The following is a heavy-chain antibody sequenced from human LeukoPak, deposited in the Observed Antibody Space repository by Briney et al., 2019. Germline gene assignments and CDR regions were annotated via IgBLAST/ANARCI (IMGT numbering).Heavy chain of an antibody. CDR3: ARDNSVEDTAWWFDP. V-gene: IGHV1-46*01. CDR2: INPSGGST. D-gene: IGHD4-23*01. J-gene: IGHJ5*02. Sequence: ASVKVSCKASGYTFTSYYMHCVRQSPGQGLEWMGIINPSGGSTSYAQKFQGRVTMTRDMSTSTDCMELSSLRSEDTAVYYCARDNSVEDTAWWFDPWGQGTLVTVSS. CDR1: GYTFTSYY.